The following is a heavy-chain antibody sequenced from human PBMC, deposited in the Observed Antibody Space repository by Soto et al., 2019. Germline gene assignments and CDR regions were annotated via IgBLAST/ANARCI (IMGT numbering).Heavy chain of an antibody. CDR1: GYTFTGYY. J-gene: IGHJ6*02. CDR2: INPNSGGT. CDR3: ARDTPVVVVAATIPSYYYGMDV. Sequence: QVQLVQSGAEVKKPGASVKVSCKASGYTFTGYYMHWVRQAPGQGLEWMGWINPNSGGTNYAQKFQGRVTMTRDTSISTAYMELSRLRSDDTAVYYCARDTPVVVVAATIPSYYYGMDVWDQGTTVTVSS. D-gene: IGHD2-15*01. V-gene: IGHV1-2*02.